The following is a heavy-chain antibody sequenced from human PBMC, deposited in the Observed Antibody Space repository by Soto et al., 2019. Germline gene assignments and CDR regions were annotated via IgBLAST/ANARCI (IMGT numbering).Heavy chain of an antibody. CDR1: GGTFSSYA. CDR2: IIPIFGTA. J-gene: IGHJ2*01. V-gene: IGHV1-69*01. Sequence: QVQLVQSGAEVKKPGSSVKVSCKASGGTFSSYAISWVRQAPGQGREWMGGIIPIFGTANYAQKFQGRVTITADESTSTAYTELSSLRSEDTAVYYCARGLSGYDFRSYWYFDLWGRGTLVTVSS. CDR3: ARGLSGYDFRSYWYFDL. D-gene: IGHD5-12*01.